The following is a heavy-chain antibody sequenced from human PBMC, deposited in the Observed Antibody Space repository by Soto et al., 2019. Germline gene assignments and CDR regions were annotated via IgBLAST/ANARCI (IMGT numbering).Heavy chain of an antibody. CDR2: IYYSGST. J-gene: IGHJ3*02. V-gene: IGHV4-59*01. CDR1: GGSISSYY. CDR3: ARFYGLDAFDI. Sequence: PSETLYLTCTVSGGSISSYYWSWIRQPPGKGLEWIGYIYYSGSTNYNPSLKSRVTISVDTSKNQFSLKLSSVTAADTAVYYCARFYGLDAFDIWGQGTMVTVSS. D-gene: IGHD4-17*01.